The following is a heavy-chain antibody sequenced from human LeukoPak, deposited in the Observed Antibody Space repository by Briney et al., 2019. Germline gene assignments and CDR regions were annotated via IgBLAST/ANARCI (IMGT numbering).Heavy chain of an antibody. J-gene: IGHJ4*02. V-gene: IGHV4-38-2*02. CDR2: IYHSGST. CDR1: GYSISGGNY. CDR3: ARGPVRVATKSKPLDY. Sequence: PSETLSLTCTVSGYSISGGNYWDWIRQPPGKGLEWIGSIYHSGSTYYNPSLKSRVTISVDTSKNQFSLKLSSVTAADTAVYYCARGPVRVATKSKPLDYWGQGTLVTVSS. D-gene: IGHD5-12*01.